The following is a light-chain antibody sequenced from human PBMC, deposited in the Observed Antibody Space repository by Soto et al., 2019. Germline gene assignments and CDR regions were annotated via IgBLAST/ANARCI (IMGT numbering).Light chain of an antibody. CDR1: QSISSW. Sequence: IQMTQSPSTLSSSVGDGVTIACRASQSISSWLAWYQQKPGKAPQLLIYDASSLQSGVPSRFSGSGSGTEFTLTISSLQADDFATYYCQQYNSYPWTFGQGTKVEIK. J-gene: IGKJ1*01. CDR3: QQYNSYPWT. V-gene: IGKV1-5*01. CDR2: DAS.